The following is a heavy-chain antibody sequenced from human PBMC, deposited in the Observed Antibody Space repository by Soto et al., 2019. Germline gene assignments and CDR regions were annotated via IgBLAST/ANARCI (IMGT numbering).Heavy chain of an antibody. J-gene: IGHJ1*01. D-gene: IGHD6-25*01. Sequence: QVQLVQSGADVKKPGSSVKVSCKASGGTFSSYTISWVRKAPGQGLEWMGRIIPILGIANYAQKFQGRVTITADKSTSTAYMELSSLRSEDTAVSYCARVAATVHWGQGTLVTVSS. CDR3: ARVAATVH. V-gene: IGHV1-69*02. CDR1: GGTFSSYT. CDR2: IIPILGIA.